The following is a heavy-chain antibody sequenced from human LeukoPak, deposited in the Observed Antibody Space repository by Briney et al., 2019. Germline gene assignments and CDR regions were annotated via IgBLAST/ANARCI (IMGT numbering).Heavy chain of an antibody. Sequence: ASVKVSCKASGYTFTSYGISWVRQAPGQGDEWMGWISAYNGNTNYAQKLQGRVTMTTDTSTSTAYMELRSLRSDDTAVYYCARQYYYDSSGYLDYWGQGTLVTVSS. CDR1: GYTFTSYG. CDR3: ARQYYYDSSGYLDY. V-gene: IGHV1-18*01. J-gene: IGHJ4*02. D-gene: IGHD3-22*01. CDR2: ISAYNGNT.